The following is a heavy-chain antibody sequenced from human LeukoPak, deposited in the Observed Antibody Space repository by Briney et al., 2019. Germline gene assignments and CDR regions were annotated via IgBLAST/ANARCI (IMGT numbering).Heavy chain of an antibody. CDR1: GYTFTGYY. J-gene: IGHJ6*03. CDR2: INPNSGGT. V-gene: IGHV1-2*02. Sequence: ASVKVSCKASGYTFTGYYVHWVRQAPGQGLEWMGWINPNSGGTNYAQKFQGRVTMTRDTSISTAYMELSRLRSDDTAVYYCASTGSAAAGFYYYYYYYMDVWGKGTTVTVSS. CDR3: ASTGSAAAGFYYYYYYYMDV. D-gene: IGHD6-13*01.